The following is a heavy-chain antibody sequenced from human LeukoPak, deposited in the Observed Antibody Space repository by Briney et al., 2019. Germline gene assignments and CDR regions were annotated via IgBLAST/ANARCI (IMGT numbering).Heavy chain of an antibody. CDR3: AKMASAGTDYYFDY. CDR2: ISWNSGSI. Sequence: PGRSLRLSCAASGFTLDDYAMHWVRQAPGKGLEWVSGISWNSGSIGYADSVKGRFTISRDNAKNSLYLQMNSLRAEDMALYYCAKMASAGTDYYFDYWGQGTLVTVSS. V-gene: IGHV3-9*03. D-gene: IGHD6-13*01. J-gene: IGHJ4*02. CDR1: GFTLDDYA.